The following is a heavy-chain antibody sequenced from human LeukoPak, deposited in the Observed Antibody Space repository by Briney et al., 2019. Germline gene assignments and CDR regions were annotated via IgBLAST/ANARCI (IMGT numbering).Heavy chain of an antibody. J-gene: IGHJ6*03. CDR2: INPDSGGT. D-gene: IGHD3-3*01. Sequence: ASVKVSCKASGYSFTGYYMHWVRQAPGQGLEWMGWINPDSGGTNYAQKFQGRVTMTRDTSISTAYMELSRLRSDDTAVYYCARRGYYDFWSGYHHYYYYYMDVWGKGTTVTVSS. CDR1: GYSFTGYY. CDR3: ARRGYYDFWSGYHHYYYYYMDV. V-gene: IGHV1-2*02.